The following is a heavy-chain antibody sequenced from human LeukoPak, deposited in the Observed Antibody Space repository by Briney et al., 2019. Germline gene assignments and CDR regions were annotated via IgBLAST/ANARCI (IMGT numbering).Heavy chain of an antibody. J-gene: IGHJ4*02. V-gene: IGHV3-7*05. Sequence: GGSLRASCAAPGLSFRSYEMNWVRKAPGKGLDWLATINQDGTEKYNVYSVKARSTTPQNNATNSLYLNVNSLRAEDTAVCYCARWGVGYSYAQNPIDYWGQRNPFSASS. CDR2: INQDGTEK. D-gene: IGHD5-18*01. CDR1: GLSFRSYE. CDR3: ARWGVGYSYAQNPIDY.